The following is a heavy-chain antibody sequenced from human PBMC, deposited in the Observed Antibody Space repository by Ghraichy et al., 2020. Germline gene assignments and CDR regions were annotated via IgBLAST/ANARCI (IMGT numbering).Heavy chain of an antibody. Sequence: GGSLRLSCAASGFTYSDYLMSWVRQAPGKGQEWVATINQDGSEKFYVDSVKGRFAISRDNARTSLFLQMNSLRAEDTAVYYCARDAGLSWFDPWVQGTLVTGAS. CDR2: INQDGSEK. D-gene: IGHD3-10*01. CDR1: GFTYSDYL. J-gene: IGHJ5*02. V-gene: IGHV3-7*01. CDR3: ARDAGLSWFDP.